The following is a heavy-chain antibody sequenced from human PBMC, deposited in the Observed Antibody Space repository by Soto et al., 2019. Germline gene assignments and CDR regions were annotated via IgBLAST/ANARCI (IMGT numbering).Heavy chain of an antibody. D-gene: IGHD5-12*01. Sequence: GSLRLSCAASGFTFDDYTMHRVRQAPGKGLEWVSLISWDGGSTYYADSAKGRFTISRDNSKNSLYLQMNSLRTEDTALYYCAARAVDLVAQDAFDISGQATIVTVSS. J-gene: IGHJ3*02. CDR3: AARAVDLVAQDAFDI. V-gene: IGHV3-43*01. CDR1: GFTFDDYT. CDR2: ISWDGGST.